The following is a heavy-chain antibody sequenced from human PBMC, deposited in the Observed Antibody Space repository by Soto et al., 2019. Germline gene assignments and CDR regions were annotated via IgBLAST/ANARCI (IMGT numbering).Heavy chain of an antibody. CDR2: IYYSGST. V-gene: IGHV4-31*03. J-gene: IGHJ4*02. CDR1: GGSISSGGYY. CDR3: ARDRGYCSGGSCYFDY. D-gene: IGHD2-15*01. Sequence: QVQLQESGPGLVKPSQTLSLTCTVSGGSISSGGYYWSWIRQHQGKGLEWIGYIYYSGSTYYNPSLKSRVTISVDTSKNQFSLKLSSVTAADTAVYYCARDRGYCSGGSCYFDYWGQGTLVTVSS.